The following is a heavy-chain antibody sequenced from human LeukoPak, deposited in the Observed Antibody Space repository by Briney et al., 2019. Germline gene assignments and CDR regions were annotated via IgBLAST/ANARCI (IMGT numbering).Heavy chain of an antibody. Sequence: ASVKVSCKASGYTFINYGITWVRQAPGQGLEWMGWINPNSGGTTYAQKFQGRITMTRDTSITSAYMELSRLTSDDTAVYYCARDGGGFDYWGQGTLVTVSS. J-gene: IGHJ4*02. CDR3: ARDGGGFDY. V-gene: IGHV1-2*02. CDR2: INPNSGGT. CDR1: GYTFINYG. D-gene: IGHD4-23*01.